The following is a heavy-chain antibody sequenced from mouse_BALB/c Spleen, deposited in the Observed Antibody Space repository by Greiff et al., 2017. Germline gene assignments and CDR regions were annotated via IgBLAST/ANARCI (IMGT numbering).Heavy chain of an antibody. CDR1: GFTFSSYA. Sequence: DVMLVESGGGLVKPGGSLKLSCAASGFTFSSYAMSWVRQTPEKRLEWVASISSGGSTYYPDSVKGRFTISRDNARNILYLQMSSLRSEDTAMYYCARYPMITTNAMDYWGQGTSVTVSS. V-gene: IGHV5-6-5*01. CDR3: ARYPMITTNAMDY. J-gene: IGHJ4*01. CDR2: ISSGGST. D-gene: IGHD2-4*01.